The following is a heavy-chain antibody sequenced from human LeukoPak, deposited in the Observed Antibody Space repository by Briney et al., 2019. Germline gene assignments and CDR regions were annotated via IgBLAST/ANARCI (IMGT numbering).Heavy chain of an antibody. D-gene: IGHD4-17*01. CDR1: GFTFSNYA. CDR3: ARDFLGTVDY. V-gene: IGHV3-23*01. Sequence: PGGSLRLSCAASGFTFSNYAMSWVRQAPGQGLDWVSAISDTGVTAYYADSVKGRFTISRDNSKNTLYLQMNSLRAEDTAAYYCARDFLGTVDYWGQGTLVTVSS. J-gene: IGHJ4*02. CDR2: ISDTGVTA.